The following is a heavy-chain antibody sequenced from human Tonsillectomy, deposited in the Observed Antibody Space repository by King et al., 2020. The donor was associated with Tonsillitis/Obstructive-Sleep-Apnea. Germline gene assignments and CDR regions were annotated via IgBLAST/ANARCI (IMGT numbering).Heavy chain of an antibody. CDR2: IRSKAYGGTT. D-gene: IGHD3-22*01. CDR1: GFTFGDYA. Sequence: VQLVESGGGLVQPGRSLRLSCTASGFTFGDYAMIWVRQAPGKGLEWVGFIRSKAYGGTTEYAASVKGRFTISRDDSKSIAYLQMNSLKTEDTAVYYCTRGDYYDSSGYYFLFDYWGQGTLVTVSS. J-gene: IGHJ4*02. CDR3: TRGDYYDSSGYYFLFDY. V-gene: IGHV3-49*04.